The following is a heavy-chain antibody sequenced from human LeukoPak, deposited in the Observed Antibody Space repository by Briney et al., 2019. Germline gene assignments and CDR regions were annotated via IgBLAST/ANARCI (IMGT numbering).Heavy chain of an antibody. CDR3: ARQKYYDFWSEVNAFDI. J-gene: IGHJ3*02. CDR2: ISYDGSNK. D-gene: IGHD3-3*01. V-gene: IGHV3-30-3*01. Sequence: GSLRLSCAASGFTFSSYAMHWVRQAPGKGLEWVAVISYDGSNKYYADSVKGRFTISRDNSKNTLYLQMNSLRAEDTAVYYCARQKYYDFWSEVNAFDIWGQGTMVTVSS. CDR1: GFTFSSYA.